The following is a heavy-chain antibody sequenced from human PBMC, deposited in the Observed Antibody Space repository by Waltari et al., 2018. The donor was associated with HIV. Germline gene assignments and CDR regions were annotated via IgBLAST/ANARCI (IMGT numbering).Heavy chain of an antibody. CDR3: AREALYDSSGYYFDY. V-gene: IGHV3-7*01. CDR1: GFTFIKYW. Sequence: EVQLVESGGGLVQPGGSLRLSCAASGFTFIKYWMNWVRQAPGKGREWGPNIKQDESKKYDVDYLKGRFTISRDNAKNSLFLQMNSLRVEDTAVYYCAREALYDSSGYYFDYWGQGTLVTVSS. CDR2: IKQDESKK. J-gene: IGHJ4*02. D-gene: IGHD3-22*01.